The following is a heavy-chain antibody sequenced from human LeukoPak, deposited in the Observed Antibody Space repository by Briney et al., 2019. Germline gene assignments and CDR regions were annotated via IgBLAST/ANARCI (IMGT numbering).Heavy chain of an antibody. CDR1: GGSISSSSYY. CDR2: IYYSGST. V-gene: IGHV4-39*01. Sequence: SETLSLTCTVSGGSISSSSYYWAWIRQPPGKGLEWIGSIYYSGSTYYNPSLKSRVTISVDTSKNQFSLKLSSVTAADTAVYYCASGDLEFDYWGQGTLVTVSS. J-gene: IGHJ4*02. CDR3: ASGDLEFDY. D-gene: IGHD2-21*02.